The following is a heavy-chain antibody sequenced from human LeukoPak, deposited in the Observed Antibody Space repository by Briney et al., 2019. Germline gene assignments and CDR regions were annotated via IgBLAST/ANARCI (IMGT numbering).Heavy chain of an antibody. V-gene: IGHV3-33*06. CDR2: IWYDGSNK. CDR3: AKSMDYYDSSGYHPYDAFDI. D-gene: IGHD3-22*01. J-gene: IGHJ3*02. Sequence: PGRSLRLSCAASGFTFSSYGMHWVRQAPGKGLEWVAVIWYDGSNKYYADSVKGRFTISRDNSKNTLYLQMNSLRADDTAVYYCAKSMDYYDSSGYHPYDAFDIWGQGTMVTVSS. CDR1: GFTFSSYG.